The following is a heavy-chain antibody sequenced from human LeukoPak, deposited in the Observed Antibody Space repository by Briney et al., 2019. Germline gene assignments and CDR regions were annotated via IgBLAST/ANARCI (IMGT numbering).Heavy chain of an antibody. Sequence: SETLSLTCAVYGGSFSGYIWGWIRQPPGKGLEWIGTVFYSGSTYYNPSLKSRVTISVDPSKNQFSLSLSSVTAADTAVYNCAREPAAALFLPGSYFDYWGQGTLVPVSS. CDR2: VFYSGST. J-gene: IGHJ4*02. CDR3: AREPAAALFLPGSYFDY. CDR1: GGSFSGYI. D-gene: IGHD6-13*01. V-gene: IGHV4-34*11.